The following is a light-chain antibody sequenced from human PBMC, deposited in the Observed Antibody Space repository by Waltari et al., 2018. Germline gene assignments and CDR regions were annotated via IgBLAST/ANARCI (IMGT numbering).Light chain of an antibody. CDR2: EVS. CDR1: SSDVGGYNY. V-gene: IGLV2-14*01. Sequence: QSARTQPASVSGSPGQSITISFTGTSSDVGGYNYVSWYQQHPGKAPKLMIYEVSNRPSGVSNRFSGSKSGNTASLTISGLQAEDEADYYCSSYTSSSAYVFGTGTKVTVL. CDR3: SSYTSSSAYV. J-gene: IGLJ1*01.